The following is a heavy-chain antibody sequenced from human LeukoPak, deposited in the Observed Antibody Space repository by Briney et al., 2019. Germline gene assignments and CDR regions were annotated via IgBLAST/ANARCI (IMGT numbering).Heavy chain of an antibody. Sequence: ASVKVSCKASGYTFTSYAMHWVRQAPGQRLEWMGWINAGNGNTKYSQKFQGRVTITGDTSASTAYMELSSLRSEDTAVYYCARSEYCSSTSCYAAWFDPWGQGTLVTVSS. CDR1: GYTFTSYA. CDR3: ARSEYCSSTSCYAAWFDP. J-gene: IGHJ5*02. CDR2: INAGNGNT. D-gene: IGHD2-2*01. V-gene: IGHV1-3*01.